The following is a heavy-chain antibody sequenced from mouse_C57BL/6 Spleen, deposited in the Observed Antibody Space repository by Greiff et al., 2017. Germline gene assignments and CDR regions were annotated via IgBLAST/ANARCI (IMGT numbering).Heavy chain of an antibody. CDR2: IDPSDSET. V-gene: IGHV1-52*01. J-gene: IGHJ3*01. D-gene: IGHD2-4*01. Sequence: QVQLQQPGAELVRPGSSVKLSCKASGYTFTSYWMHWVKQRPIQGLEWIGNIDPSDSETHYNQKFKDKATLTVDKSSSTAYMQLSSLTSEDSAVYYCARSLDYGVSPPFAYWGQGTLVTVSA. CDR1: GYTFTSYW. CDR3: ARSLDYGVSPPFAY.